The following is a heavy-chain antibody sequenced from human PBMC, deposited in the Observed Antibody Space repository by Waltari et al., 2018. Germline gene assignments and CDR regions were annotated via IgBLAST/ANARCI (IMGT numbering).Heavy chain of an antibody. Sequence: EVKLVESGGGLIQPGGSLRLSCAVSGFPLRFNYMSWVRQAPGKGLEWVSVLHAGGKTYSADSVKGRFTISRDDSRSTLFLQMNSLRAEDMAVYYCARAGLGSPVEWLRLFDQWGQGTLVTVSS. V-gene: IGHV3-53*01. CDR2: LHAGGKT. CDR3: ARAGLGSPVEWLRLFDQ. CDR1: GFPLRFNY. J-gene: IGHJ4*02. D-gene: IGHD5-12*01.